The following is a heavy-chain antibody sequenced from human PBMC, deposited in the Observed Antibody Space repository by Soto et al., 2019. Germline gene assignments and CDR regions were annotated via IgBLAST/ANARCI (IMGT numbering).Heavy chain of an antibody. CDR2: INAGNGNT. CDR3: ARGEGQKLAPTLDWFDP. CDR1: GYTFTSYA. V-gene: IGHV1-3*01. D-gene: IGHD6-13*01. Sequence: ASVKVSCKASGYTFTSYAMHWVRQAPGQRLEWMGWINAGNGNTKYSQKFQGRVTITRDTSASTAYMELSSLRSEDTAVYYCARGEGQKLAPTLDWFDPWGQGTLVTVSS. J-gene: IGHJ5*02.